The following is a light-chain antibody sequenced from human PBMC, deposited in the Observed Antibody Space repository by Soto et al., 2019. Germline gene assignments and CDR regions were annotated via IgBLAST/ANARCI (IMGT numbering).Light chain of an antibody. J-gene: IGLJ2*01. CDR1: NSDIGNYNY. CDR2: DVS. Sequence: QSVLTQPRSVSGSPGQSVTISCTGTNSDIGNYNYVSWYQQHPGKAPKVMIYDVSKRPSGVPDRFSGSKSGNTASLTISGLQAEDEADYYCAAWDDSLNGPVFGGGTKLTVL. V-gene: IGLV2-11*01. CDR3: AAWDDSLNGPV.